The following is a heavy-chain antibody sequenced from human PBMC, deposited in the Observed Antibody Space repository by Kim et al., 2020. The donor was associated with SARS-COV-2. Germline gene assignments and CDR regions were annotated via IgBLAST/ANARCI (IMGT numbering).Heavy chain of an antibody. J-gene: IGHJ5*02. CDR2: IYSIGSR. CDR1: GFTVSSNN. CDR3: VGGGYCDGGCLKGPFDP. D-gene: IGHD2-21*02. Sequence: GGSLRLSCAAPGFTVSSNNMNWVRQAPGKGLEWLSIIYSIGSRYYADSVRGRFIISRDTSRNTLYLQVNSLRADDTAIYYCVGGGYCDGGCLKGPFDPWGQGTLVTVSS. V-gene: IGHV3-53*01.